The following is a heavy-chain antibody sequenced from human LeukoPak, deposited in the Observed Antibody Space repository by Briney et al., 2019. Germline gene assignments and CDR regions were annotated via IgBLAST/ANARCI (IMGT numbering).Heavy chain of an antibody. D-gene: IGHD2/OR15-2a*01. CDR1: GYTLTSYD. V-gene: IGHV1-8*01. J-gene: IGHJ6*02. CDR3: ASFLKDYYYYGVGV. CDR2: MNPNSGNT. Sequence: PSVKVSRKASGYTLTSYDINWVRQATGQGLEWMGWMNPNSGNTGYAQKFQGRVTMTRNTSISTAYMELSSLRSEDTAVYYCASFLKDYYYYGVGVWGQGTTVTVSS.